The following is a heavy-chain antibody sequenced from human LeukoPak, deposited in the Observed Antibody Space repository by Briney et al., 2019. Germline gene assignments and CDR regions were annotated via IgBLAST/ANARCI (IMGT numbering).Heavy chain of an antibody. Sequence: PSETLSLTCTVSGGSISSSSYYWGWIRQAPGKGLEWIATINYSGSTYYNPPLKSRVTISVDTSKNQFSLKLSSVTAADTAVYYCARVELLWFGEPNWFDPWGQGTLVTVSS. CDR2: INYSGST. D-gene: IGHD3-10*01. CDR3: ARVELLWFGEPNWFDP. J-gene: IGHJ5*02. V-gene: IGHV4-39*07. CDR1: GGSISSSSYY.